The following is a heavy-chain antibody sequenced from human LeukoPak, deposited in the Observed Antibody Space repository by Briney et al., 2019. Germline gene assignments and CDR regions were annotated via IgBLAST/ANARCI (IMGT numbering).Heavy chain of an antibody. CDR1: GYTFTSYY. D-gene: IGHD3-22*01. J-gene: IGHJ4*02. CDR2: LNPSGGST. Sequence: ASVKVSCKASGYTFTSYYMHWVRQAPGQGLEWMGILNPSGGSTSYAQKFQGRVTMTRDTSTSTVYMELSSLRSEDTAVYYCARDLIPYYYDSSGYYYFHWGQGTLVTVSS. CDR3: ARDLIPYYYDSSGYYYFH. V-gene: IGHV1-46*01.